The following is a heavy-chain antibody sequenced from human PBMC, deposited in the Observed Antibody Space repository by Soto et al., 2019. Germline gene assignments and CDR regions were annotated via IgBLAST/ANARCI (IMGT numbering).Heavy chain of an antibody. J-gene: IGHJ4*02. Sequence: WWSLGLSCVASGLTFGSRAMSWVRQAPGEGLQWVSTITDTGGDAKYADSVSGRFVISRDNSKKTLYLQMTSLTAEDSAMYFCARGETDSYTRSRLFNLWSRGTCVTVSS. CDR2: ITDTGGDA. D-gene: IGHD1-20*01. V-gene: IGHV3-23*01. CDR3: ARGETDSYTRSRLFNL. CDR1: GLTFGSRA.